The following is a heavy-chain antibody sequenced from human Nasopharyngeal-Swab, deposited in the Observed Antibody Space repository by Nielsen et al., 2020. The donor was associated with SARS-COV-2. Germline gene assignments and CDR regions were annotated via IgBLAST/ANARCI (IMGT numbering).Heavy chain of an antibody. CDR1: GYTFTSYG. Sequence: ASVKVSCKASGYTFTSYGISWVRQAPGQGLEWMGCISAYNGDTNYAQKLQGRVTMTTDTSTSTAYMELRSLRSVDTAVYYCARVIAVAGTCFDYWGQGTLVTVSS. J-gene: IGHJ4*02. V-gene: IGHV1-18*04. CDR3: ARVIAVAGTCFDY. D-gene: IGHD6-19*01. CDR2: ISAYNGDT.